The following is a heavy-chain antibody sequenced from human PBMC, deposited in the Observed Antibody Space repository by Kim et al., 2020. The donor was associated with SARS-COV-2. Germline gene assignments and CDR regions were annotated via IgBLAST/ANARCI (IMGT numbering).Heavy chain of an antibody. Sequence: GGSLRLSCAASGFTFSSYWMSWVRQAPGKGLECVANIKQDGSEKYYVDSVKGRFTISRDNAKNSLYLQMNSLRAEDTAVYYCARESRGYSGYDSYYYGMDVCGQGTTVTVSS. V-gene: IGHV3-7*03. CDR2: IKQDGSEK. CDR1: GFTFSSYW. J-gene: IGHJ6*02. D-gene: IGHD5-12*01. CDR3: ARESRGYSGYDSYYYGMDV.